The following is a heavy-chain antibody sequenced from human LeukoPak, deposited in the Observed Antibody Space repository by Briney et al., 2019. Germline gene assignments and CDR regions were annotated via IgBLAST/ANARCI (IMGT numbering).Heavy chain of an antibody. D-gene: IGHD2-15*01. Sequence: ASVKVSCKASGFTFTNYAIHWVRQAPGQRLEWLGWINADNGHTKYSQHFQDRLTITRDTSASTAYMELTSLTSDDMAVYYCARGRGTSGSNRDFYYYYYMDVWGTGTTVIVSS. J-gene: IGHJ6*03. CDR3: ARGRGTSGSNRDFYYYYYMDV. CDR1: GFTFTNYA. CDR2: INADNGHT. V-gene: IGHV1-3*03.